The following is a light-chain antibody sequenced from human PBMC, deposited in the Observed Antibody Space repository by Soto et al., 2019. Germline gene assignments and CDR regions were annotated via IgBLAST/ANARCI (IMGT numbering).Light chain of an antibody. V-gene: IGKV1-5*03. Sequence: DIQMTQSPSTLSGSVGDRVTITCRASQTISSWLAWYQQKPGKAPKLLIHKASSLQSGVPSRFSGSGSGTDFTLTISSLHPDDFATYFCQQYNSYSWSFSQGTKVDIK. J-gene: IGKJ1*01. CDR1: QTISSW. CDR2: KAS. CDR3: QQYNSYSWS.